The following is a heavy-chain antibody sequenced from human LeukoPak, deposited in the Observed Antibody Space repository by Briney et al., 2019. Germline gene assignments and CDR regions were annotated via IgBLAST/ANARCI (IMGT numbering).Heavy chain of an antibody. V-gene: IGHV4-39*01. CDR2: IYYSGST. CDR1: GGSISSSSYY. CDR3: AIPRSYYYMDV. Sequence: PSETLSLTCTVSGGSISSSSYYWGWIRQPPGKGLGWIGSIYYSGSTYYNPSLKSRVTISVDTSKNQFSLKLSSVTAADTAVYYCAIPRSYYYMDVWGKGTTVTVSS. D-gene: IGHD2-15*01. J-gene: IGHJ6*03.